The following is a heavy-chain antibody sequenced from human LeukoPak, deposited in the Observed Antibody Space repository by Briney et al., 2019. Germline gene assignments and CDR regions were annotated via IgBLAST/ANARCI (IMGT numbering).Heavy chain of an antibody. CDR3: ARLVVTADPRVDY. CDR1: GGSFSGYY. CDR2: INHSGST. D-gene: IGHD2-21*02. V-gene: IGHV4-34*01. Sequence: SETLSLTCAVYGGSFSGYYWSWIRQPPGKGLEWIGEINHSGSTNYNPSLKSRVTISVDTSKNPFSLKLGSVTAADTAVYYCARLVVTADPRVDYWGQGTLVTVSS. J-gene: IGHJ4*02.